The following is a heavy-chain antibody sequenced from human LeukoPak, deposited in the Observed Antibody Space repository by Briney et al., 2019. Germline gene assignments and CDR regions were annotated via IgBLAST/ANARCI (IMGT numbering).Heavy chain of an antibody. CDR1: GVSISSNLW. CDR3: ARVDYGDTIDY. J-gene: IGHJ4*02. V-gene: IGHV4-4*02. Sequence: PSETLSLTCAVSGVSISSNLWWTWVRQPPGKGLEWIAEIHHSGSTYYNPSLKSRVTISVDTSKNQFSLKLSSVTAADTAVYYCARVDYGDTIDYWGQGTLVTVSS. D-gene: IGHD4-17*01. CDR2: IHHSGST.